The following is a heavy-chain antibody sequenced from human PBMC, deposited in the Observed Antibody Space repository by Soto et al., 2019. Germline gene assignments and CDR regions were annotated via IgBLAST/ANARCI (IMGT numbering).Heavy chain of an antibody. D-gene: IGHD3-10*01. Sequence: SETLSLTCTVTGDSITSGGYYWSWIRQHPGKGLEWLGYIYGSGGSGSTLYNPSLKSRITLSVDTSKNQFSLKLSSVTAADTAVYYCARGRGVLLCFGDLHNWFDPWGQGTLVTVSS. CDR1: GDSITSGGYY. CDR3: ARGRGVLLCFGDLHNWFDP. V-gene: IGHV4-31*03. J-gene: IGHJ5*02. CDR2: IYGSGGSGST.